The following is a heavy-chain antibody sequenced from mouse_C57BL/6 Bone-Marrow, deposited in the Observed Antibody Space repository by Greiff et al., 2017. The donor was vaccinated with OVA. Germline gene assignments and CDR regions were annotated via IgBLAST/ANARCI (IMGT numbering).Heavy chain of an antibody. J-gene: IGHJ2*01. V-gene: IGHV5-4*01. Sequence: EVKLVESGGGLVKPGGSLKLSCAASGFTFSSYAMSWVRQTPEKRLEWVATISDGGSYNYYTANVKGRFTISKDNAKYNLSLQMSHLKSEDTAMYYCAREGIFYFDYGGQGTTLTVSS. CDR1: GFTFSSYA. CDR2: ISDGGSYN. CDR3: AREGIFYFDY.